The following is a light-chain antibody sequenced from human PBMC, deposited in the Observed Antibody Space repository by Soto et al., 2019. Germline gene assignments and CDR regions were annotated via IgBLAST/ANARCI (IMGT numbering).Light chain of an antibody. J-gene: IGKJ4*01. CDR2: GAY. V-gene: IGKV3D-7*01. CDR1: QSVSSR. Sequence: EIVMTQSPGTLSLSRGERTTLXXRASQSVSSRLAWYQQKPGQAPRXLISGAYTRATAIPARFSGSGSGTDFTLPVSRLQPEDFAVYYCQHDYNLLTFGGGTKVDI. CDR3: QHDYNLLT.